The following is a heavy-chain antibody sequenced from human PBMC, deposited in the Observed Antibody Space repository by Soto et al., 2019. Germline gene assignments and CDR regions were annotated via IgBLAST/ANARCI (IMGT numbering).Heavy chain of an antibody. CDR3: ARDPGRAVALD. D-gene: IGHD6-19*01. V-gene: IGHV4-4*02. Sequence: PSETLSLTSAVSGRSISGTSWWGWIRQSPGKGLEWIGEIYHSGSTNYNPSLKSRVSISVDTSKNQFSLEIYSVTASDTAIYYCARDPGRAVALDWGEGTLVTVSS. CDR1: GRSISGTSW. J-gene: IGHJ4*02. CDR2: IYHSGST.